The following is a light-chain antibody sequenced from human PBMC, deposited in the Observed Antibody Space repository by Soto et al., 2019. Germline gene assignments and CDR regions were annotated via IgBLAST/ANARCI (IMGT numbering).Light chain of an antibody. V-gene: IGKV1-9*01. CDR3: QQIDSYPRT. J-gene: IGKJ1*01. CDR2: AAS. Sequence: IQLTQSPSSLSASVGDRVTITCRAGQGISSLAWYQQKPGKAPNLLISAASTLQTGVPSRFSGSGSGTDFALTISSLQHEDFTTYYCQQIDSYPRTFGQGTKVEIK. CDR1: QGISS.